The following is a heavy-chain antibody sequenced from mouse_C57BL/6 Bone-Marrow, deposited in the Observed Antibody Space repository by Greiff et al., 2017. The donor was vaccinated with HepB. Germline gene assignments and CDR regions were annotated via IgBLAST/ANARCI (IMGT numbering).Heavy chain of an antibody. D-gene: IGHD1-1*01. V-gene: IGHV1-82*01. Sequence: VQLQQSGPELVKPGASVKISCKASGYAFSSSWMNWVKQRPGKGLEWIGRIYPGDGDTNYYGKFKGKATLTADKSSSTAYMQLSSLTSEDSAVYFCAREGLYYGSSYVGWYFDVWGTGTTVTVSS. CDR1: GYAFSSSW. CDR2: IYPGDGDT. J-gene: IGHJ1*03. CDR3: AREGLYYGSSYVGWYFDV.